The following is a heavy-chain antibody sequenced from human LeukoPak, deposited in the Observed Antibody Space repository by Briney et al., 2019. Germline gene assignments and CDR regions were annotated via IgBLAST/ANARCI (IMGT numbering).Heavy chain of an antibody. CDR1: GGSISTYY. CDR2: IYTSGDT. CDR3: ARDRDNVATYDIGY. J-gene: IGHJ4*02. Sequence: SETLSLTCTVSGGSISTYYWSWIRQSAGKGLEWIGRIYTSGDTNYNPSLKSRVTLSLDKSKNQVFLQLTSVTAADTAVYYCARDRDNVATYDIGYWGQGTLVTVSS. V-gene: IGHV4-4*07. D-gene: IGHD5-12*01.